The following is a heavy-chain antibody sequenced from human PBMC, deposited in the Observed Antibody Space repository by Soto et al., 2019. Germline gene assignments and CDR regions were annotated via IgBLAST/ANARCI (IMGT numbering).Heavy chain of an antibody. Sequence: QVQLQESGPGLVKPSETLSLTCTVSGASISGFYWSWIRKSAGKGLEWIGRIYATGTTDYNPSLKCRVMTSVDTSKKLFSLKLRSVTAADTAVYYCVRDGTKTLRAWFDPWGQG. CDR2: IYATGTT. D-gene: IGHD1-1*01. V-gene: IGHV4-4*07. CDR3: VRDGTKTLRAWFDP. CDR1: GASISGFY. J-gene: IGHJ5*02.